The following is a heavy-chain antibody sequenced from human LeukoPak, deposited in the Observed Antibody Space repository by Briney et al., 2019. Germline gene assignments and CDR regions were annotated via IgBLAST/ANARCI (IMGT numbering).Heavy chain of an antibody. J-gene: IGHJ6*02. CDR3: ASGYSGHRVGYCSGGSCGPYYYYGMDV. CDR1: GYTFTSFD. D-gene: IGHD2-15*01. V-gene: IGHV1-8*02. CDR2: MNPNSGNT. Sequence: ASVKVSCTTSGYTFTSFDINWVRQATGQGLEWMGWMNPNSGNTGYAQKFQGRVTMTRNTSISTAYMELSSLRSEDTAVYYCASGYSGHRVGYCSGGSCGPYYYYGMDVWGQGTTVTVSS.